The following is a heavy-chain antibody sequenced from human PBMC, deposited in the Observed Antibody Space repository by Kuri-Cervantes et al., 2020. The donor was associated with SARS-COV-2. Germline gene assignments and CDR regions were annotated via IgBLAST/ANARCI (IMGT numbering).Heavy chain of an antibody. CDR1: GFTFSSYA. CDR3: ARSFIVGAYYYYYGMDV. D-gene: IGHD1-26*01. Sequence: GGSLRLSCAASGFTFSSYAMHWVRQAPGKGLEWVAVISYDGSNKYYADSVKGRFTISRDNSKNTLFLQMSSLRAEDTAVYYCARSFIVGAYYYYYGMDVWGQGTTVTVSS. CDR2: ISYDGSNK. J-gene: IGHJ6*02. V-gene: IGHV3-30*04.